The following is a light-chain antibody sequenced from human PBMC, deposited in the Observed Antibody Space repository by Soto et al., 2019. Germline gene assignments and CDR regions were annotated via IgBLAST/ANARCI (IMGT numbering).Light chain of an antibody. CDR1: GSDVGGYNY. J-gene: IGLJ2*01. CDR3: GSFAASNNLL. CDR2: DVS. Sequence: QSVLTQPPSASGSPGQAVTISCTGTGSDVGGYNYVSWYQQHPGKAPKLVIFDVSRRPAGVPDRFSGSKSGNTASLTDSGLQAEDEADYYCGSFAASNNLLFGRGTKLTVL. V-gene: IGLV2-8*01.